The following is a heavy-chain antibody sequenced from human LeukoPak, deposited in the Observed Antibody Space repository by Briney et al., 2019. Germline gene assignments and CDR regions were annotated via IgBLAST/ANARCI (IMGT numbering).Heavy chain of an antibody. CDR1: GFTFSSHW. Sequence: GGSLRLSCAASGFTFSSHWMTWVRQAPGKGLEWVAHINPDGRDTYYVDSVKGRFTISRDNAQNSMYLQMNSLRVEDTAVYYCTSWGDTTAEYFQRWGQGTLVTVSS. V-gene: IGHV3-7*01. D-gene: IGHD2-21*02. CDR2: INPDGRDT. CDR3: TSWGDTTAEYFQR. J-gene: IGHJ1*01.